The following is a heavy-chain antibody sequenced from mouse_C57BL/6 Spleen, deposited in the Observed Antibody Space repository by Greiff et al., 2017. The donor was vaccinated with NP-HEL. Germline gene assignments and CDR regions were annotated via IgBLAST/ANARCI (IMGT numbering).Heavy chain of an antibody. Sequence: QVQLKQSGAELVRPGTSVKVSCKASGYAFTNYLIEWVKQRPGQGLEWIGVINPGSGGTTYNEKFKGKATLTAAKSSSTACMQLSSLTSEVSAVYFCAIDYAMDYWGQGTSVTVSS. CDR3: AIDYAMDY. V-gene: IGHV1-54*01. CDR1: GYAFTNYL. J-gene: IGHJ4*01. CDR2: INPGSGGT.